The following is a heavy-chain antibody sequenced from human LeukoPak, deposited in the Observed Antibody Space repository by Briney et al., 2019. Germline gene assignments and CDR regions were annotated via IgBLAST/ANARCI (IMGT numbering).Heavy chain of an antibody. V-gene: IGHV3-23*01. J-gene: IGHJ4*02. CDR3: AIIAAAGNAIDY. CDR2: ISGSGGST. Sequence: PGGSLRLSCAASGFTFSSYAMSWVRQAPGKGLEWVSAISGSGGSTYYADSVKGRFTISRDNSKNTLYLQMNSLRAEDTAVYHCAIIAAAGNAIDYWGQGTLVTVSS. D-gene: IGHD6-13*01. CDR1: GFTFSSYA.